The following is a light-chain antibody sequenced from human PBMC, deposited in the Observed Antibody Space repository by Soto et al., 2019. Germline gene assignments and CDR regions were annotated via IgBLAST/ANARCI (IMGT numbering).Light chain of an antibody. CDR3: QQSHSSPRT. V-gene: IGKV1-39*01. J-gene: IGKJ1*01. CDR1: QTINSY. CDR2: AAS. Sequence: DIQMTQSPSSLSASVGDRVTVTCRAGQTINSYLNWYQRKPGKAPKLLIYAASSLESGVPSRFSGGGSGTTFTLTINSVQPEDFGIYYCQQSHSSPRTFGQGTKVDIK.